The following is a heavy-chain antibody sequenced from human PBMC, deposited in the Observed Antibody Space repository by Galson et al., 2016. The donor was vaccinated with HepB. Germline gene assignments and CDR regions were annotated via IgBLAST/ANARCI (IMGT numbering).Heavy chain of an antibody. Sequence: SLRLSCAASGFNFRIYGMHWVRQAPGKGLEWVSEMNIAGDNTNYAHSVKGRFTISKDTSKNTLYLHMNSLRVEDTAVYYCATPPWYSSVSWGQGTLVTVSS. CDR3: ATPPWYSSVS. V-gene: IGHV3-NL1*01. D-gene: IGHD6-19*01. CDR1: GFNFRIYG. J-gene: IGHJ5*02. CDR2: MNIAGDNT.